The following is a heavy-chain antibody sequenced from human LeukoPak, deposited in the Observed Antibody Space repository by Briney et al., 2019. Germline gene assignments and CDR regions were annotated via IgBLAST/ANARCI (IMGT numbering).Heavy chain of an antibody. V-gene: IGHV4-34*01. D-gene: IGHD6-13*01. Sequence: KPSETLSLTCAVYGGSFSGYYWSWIRQPPGKGLEWIGEINHSGSTNYNPSLKSRVTISVDTSKNQFSLKLSSVTAADTAVYYCARGPDPHSSSWYVNWFDPWGQGTLVTVSS. CDR2: INHSGST. J-gene: IGHJ5*02. CDR1: GGSFSGYY. CDR3: ARGPDPHSSSWYVNWFDP.